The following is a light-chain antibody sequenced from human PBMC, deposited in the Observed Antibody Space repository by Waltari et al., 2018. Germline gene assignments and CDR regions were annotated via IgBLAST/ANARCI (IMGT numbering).Light chain of an antibody. CDR3: MQALQTPYT. V-gene: IGKV2-28*01. CDR1: QTLLHSNGYNY. Sequence: DMVMTQSPLFLPVTPGEAASISCTSRQTLLHSNGYNYLDWYLQKPGQSPQLLIYLGSNRASGVPDRFSGSGSGTDFTLKISRVEAEDVGVYYCMQALQTPYTFGQGTKLEIK. CDR2: LGS. J-gene: IGKJ2*01.